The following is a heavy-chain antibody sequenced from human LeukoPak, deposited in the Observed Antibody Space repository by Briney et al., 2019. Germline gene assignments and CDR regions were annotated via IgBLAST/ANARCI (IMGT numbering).Heavy chain of an antibody. D-gene: IGHD1-26*01. Sequence: GGSLRLSCAASGFTFSLYWMHWVRQAPESGLEWVSRISSDGRSTIYADSVKGRFTISRDNAKNTLYLQMNSLRADDTAVYYCATGRTAYDYWGQGTLVTVSS. J-gene: IGHJ4*02. V-gene: IGHV3-74*01. CDR1: GFTFSLYW. CDR3: ATGRTAYDY. CDR2: ISSDGRST.